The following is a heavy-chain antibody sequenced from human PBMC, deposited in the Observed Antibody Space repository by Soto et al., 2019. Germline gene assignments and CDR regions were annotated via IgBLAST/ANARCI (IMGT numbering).Heavy chain of an antibody. CDR3: VCGGNFFVY. CDR1: GFTFSTYW. CDR2: INQDGSER. V-gene: IGHV3-7*01. D-gene: IGHD3-16*01. J-gene: IGHJ4*02. Sequence: EVQLVESGGGLVQPGGSLRLPCAASGFTFSTYWMTWVRQPPGKGLEWVASINQDGSERYYVDSVRGRFTISRDNAKNSLDLQMNSLRAEDTAVYSCVCGGNFFVYWGQGTLVTVSP.